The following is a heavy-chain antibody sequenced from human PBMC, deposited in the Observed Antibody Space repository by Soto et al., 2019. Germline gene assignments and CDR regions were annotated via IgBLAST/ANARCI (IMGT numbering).Heavy chain of an antibody. V-gene: IGHV3-48*01. J-gene: IGHJ5*02. Sequence: EVQLVESGGGLVQPGGSLRLSCAASGVTVSGYSMHWVRQAPGKGLEWVSYISSSSSTKYYADSVKGRFTISRDNAKKSLYLHMNSLRAEDTAVYYCVREVVPAVQIAPRLFDPWGQGPLVTFSS. CDR1: GVTVSGYS. CDR3: VREVVPAVQIAPRLFDP. CDR2: ISSSSSTK. D-gene: IGHD2-2*01.